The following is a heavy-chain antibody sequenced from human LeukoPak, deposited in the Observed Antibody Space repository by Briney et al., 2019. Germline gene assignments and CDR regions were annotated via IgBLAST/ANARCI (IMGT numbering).Heavy chain of an antibody. D-gene: IGHD6-13*01. CDR2: IYYRGST. CDR1: GGSISSGGYY. Sequence: SETLSLTCTVSGGSISSGGYYWSWIRQHPGKGLEWIGYIYYRGSTYYNPSLKSRVTISVDTSKNQFSLKLSSVIAADTAVYYCASGGYSSSWYGEYWFDPWGQGTLVTVSS. CDR3: ASGGYSSSWYGEYWFDP. J-gene: IGHJ5*02. V-gene: IGHV4-31*03.